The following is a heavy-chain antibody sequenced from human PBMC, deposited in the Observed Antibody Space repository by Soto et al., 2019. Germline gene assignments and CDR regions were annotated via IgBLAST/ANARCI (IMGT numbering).Heavy chain of an antibody. CDR2: IYHSGST. J-gene: IGHJ4*02. V-gene: IGHV4-59*08. Sequence: PSETLSLTCTVSGGSISSYYGSWIRQPPGKGLEWIGYIYHSGSTNYNPSLKSRVTISVDTSKNQFSLKLSSVTAADTAVYYCARRYGDCFDFWGQGTLVTVSS. CDR3: ARRYGDCFDF. D-gene: IGHD4-17*01. CDR1: GGSISSYY.